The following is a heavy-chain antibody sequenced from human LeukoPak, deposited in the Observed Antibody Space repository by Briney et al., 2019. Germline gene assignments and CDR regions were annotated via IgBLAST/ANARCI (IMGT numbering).Heavy chain of an antibody. CDR2: IIGSGGST. CDR1: GLNFPCFA. D-gene: IGHD3-10*01. J-gene: IGHJ3*02. V-gene: IGHV3-23*01. CDR3: ANEFGEFADAFDI. Sequence: GALPFSCAAHGLNFPCFAMSWARSARGKGMGWVSVIIGSGGSTDYADSVKGRFTISRDNSKNTLYLQMNSLRAEDTAVYYCANEFGEFADAFDIWGQGTMVTVSS.